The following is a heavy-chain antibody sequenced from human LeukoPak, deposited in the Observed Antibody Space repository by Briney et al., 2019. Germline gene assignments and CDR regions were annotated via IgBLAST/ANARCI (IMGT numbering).Heavy chain of an antibody. Sequence: NTSETLCLTCAVYGGAFSGYYWSWIRQPPGKGLEWMGEINHSGSTNYNPSLKSRVTISVDTSKNQFSLKLSSVTAADTAVYYCARGALEVYCSGGSCPFFDYWGQGTLVTVSS. V-gene: IGHV4-34*01. J-gene: IGHJ4*02. CDR1: GGAFSGYY. CDR2: INHSGST. CDR3: ARGALEVYCSGGSCPFFDY. D-gene: IGHD2-15*01.